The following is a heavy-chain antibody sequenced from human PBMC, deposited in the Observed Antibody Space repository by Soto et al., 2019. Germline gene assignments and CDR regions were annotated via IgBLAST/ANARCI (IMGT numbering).Heavy chain of an antibody. CDR3: ARARLSNGDPNIYFYYGLDV. D-gene: IGHD6-6*01. CDR1: GDMFRNSA. J-gene: IGHJ6*02. Sequence: SVKVSCKASGDMFRNSAFTWVRQAPGQGLEWMGVIIPLFGKGNDAQKFQGRVTFTADKSTSTLYMELTSLRSDDTAVYFCARARLSNGDPNIYFYYGLDVWSQGTTVTVSS. CDR2: IIPLFGKG. V-gene: IGHV1-69*06.